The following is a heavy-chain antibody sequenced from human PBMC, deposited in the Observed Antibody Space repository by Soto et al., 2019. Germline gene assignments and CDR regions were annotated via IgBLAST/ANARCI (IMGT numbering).Heavy chain of an antibody. Sequence: PSETLSLTCTVSGVSISSYYWSWIRQPPGKGLEWIGYIYYSGSTNYNPSLKSRVTISVDTSKNQFSLRLSSVTAADTAVYYCARRGMMEVPAAPTLDYYYYMDVWGKGTTVTVSS. CDR3: ARRGMMEVPAAPTLDYYYYMDV. J-gene: IGHJ6*03. CDR2: IYYSGST. CDR1: GVSISSYY. D-gene: IGHD2-2*01. V-gene: IGHV4-59*08.